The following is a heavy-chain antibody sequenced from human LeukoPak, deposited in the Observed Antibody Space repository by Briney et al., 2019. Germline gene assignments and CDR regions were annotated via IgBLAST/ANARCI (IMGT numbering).Heavy chain of an antibody. V-gene: IGHV3-21*01. CDR1: GFTFSSYS. CDR2: ISSSYI. Sequence: GGSLRLSCAASGFTFSSYSMNWVRQAPGKGLEWVSSISSSYIYYADSVKGRFTISRDNAKNSLYLQMNSLRAEDTAVYYCAKARPKIWLAPDYWGQGTLVTVSS. J-gene: IGHJ4*02. D-gene: IGHD5-24*01. CDR3: AKARPKIWLAPDY.